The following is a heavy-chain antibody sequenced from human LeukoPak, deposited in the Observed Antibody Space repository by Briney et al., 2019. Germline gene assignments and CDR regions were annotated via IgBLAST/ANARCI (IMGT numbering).Heavy chain of an antibody. CDR1: GGSISSSSYY. Sequence: SETLSLTCTVSGGSISSSSYYWGWIRQPPGKGLEWIGSIYYSGSTYYNPSLKSRVTISVDTSQNQFSLKLSSVTAADTAVYYCASAGSSGWYDFDYWGQGTLVTVSS. CDR3: ASAGSSGWYDFDY. CDR2: IYYSGST. J-gene: IGHJ4*02. D-gene: IGHD6-19*01. V-gene: IGHV4-39*07.